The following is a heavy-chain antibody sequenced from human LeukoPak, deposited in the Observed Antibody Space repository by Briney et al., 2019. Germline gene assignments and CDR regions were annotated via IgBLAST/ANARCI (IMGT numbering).Heavy chain of an antibody. CDR1: GFTFSNHA. J-gene: IGHJ4*02. Sequence: GRSLRLSCVASGFTFSNHAMHWVRQAPGKALEYVAGVSSNGANTFHANSVNDRFTITRDNSKNILYPQMGSLRAEDMAVYYCARGEEFYDSSGYRRLDSWGQGTLVVVSS. CDR3: ARGEEFYDSSGYRRLDS. D-gene: IGHD3-22*01. CDR2: VSSNGANT. V-gene: IGHV3-64*01.